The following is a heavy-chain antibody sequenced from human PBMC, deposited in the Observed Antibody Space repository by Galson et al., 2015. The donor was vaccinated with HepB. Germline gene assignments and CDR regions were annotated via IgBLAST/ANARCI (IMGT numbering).Heavy chain of an antibody. Sequence: SLRLSCAVSGIIFNSYAMDWVRQAPGKGLEWVAFISYDGSKKHYADSVKGRFTISRDNSKNTLFLQMNNMTGEDTGVYYCARVVGLAEIGMSGWSPDWGQGTLVIVSP. V-gene: IGHV3-30*03. D-gene: IGHD6-13*01. CDR2: ISYDGSKK. J-gene: IGHJ4*02. CDR3: ARVVGLAEIGMSGWSPD. CDR1: GIIFNSYA.